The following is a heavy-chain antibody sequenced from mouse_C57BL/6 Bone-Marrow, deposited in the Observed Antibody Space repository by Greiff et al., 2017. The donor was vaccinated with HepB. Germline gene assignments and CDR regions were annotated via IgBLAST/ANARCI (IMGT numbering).Heavy chain of an antibody. CDR3: ARDGSSPFAY. CDR1: GYTFTSYG. Sequence: SGAELARPGASVKLSCKASGYTFTSYGISWVKQRTGQGLEWIGEIYPRSGNTYYNEKFKGKATLTADKSSSTAYMELRSLTSEDSAVYFCARDGSSPFAYWGQGTLVTVSA. CDR2: IYPRSGNT. J-gene: IGHJ3*01. V-gene: IGHV1-81*01. D-gene: IGHD1-1*01.